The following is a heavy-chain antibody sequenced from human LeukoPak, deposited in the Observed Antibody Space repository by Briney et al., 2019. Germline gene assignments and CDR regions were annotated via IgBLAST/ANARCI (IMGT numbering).Heavy chain of an antibody. CDR3: AKDINSGSYSGAYYFDY. J-gene: IGHJ4*02. V-gene: IGHV3-23*01. Sequence: GGSLRLSCAASGFTFSSYAMSWVRQAPGKGLEWVSAISGSGGSTYYADSVKGRFTISRDNSKNTLYLQMNSLRAEDTALYYCAKDINSGSYSGAYYFDYWGQGTLVTVSS. D-gene: IGHD1-26*01. CDR2: ISGSGGST. CDR1: GFTFSSYA.